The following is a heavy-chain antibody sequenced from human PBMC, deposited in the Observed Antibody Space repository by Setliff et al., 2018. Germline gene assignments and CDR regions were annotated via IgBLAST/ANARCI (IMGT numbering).Heavy chain of an antibody. Sequence: SETLSLTCTVSGGSISSYYWSWIRQPPWKGLEWIGYIYTSGSTNYNPSLESRVTISVDTSKNQFSLRLTSVTAAGTAVYYCAKATGFGELFIWGQGALVTVSS. CDR1: GGSISSYY. CDR3: AKATGFGELFI. D-gene: IGHD3-10*01. CDR2: IYTSGST. V-gene: IGHV4-4*08. J-gene: IGHJ4*02.